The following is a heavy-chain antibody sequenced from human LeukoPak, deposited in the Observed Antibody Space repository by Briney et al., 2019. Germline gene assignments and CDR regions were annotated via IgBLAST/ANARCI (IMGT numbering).Heavy chain of an antibody. Sequence: ASVKVSCKASGYTFTTYDINWVRQATGQGLEWMGWMNPNSGNTGYAQKFQGRVTMTRNTSISTAYMELSSLRSEDTAVYYCASRSTDFYDILTGLPTGYWGQGTLVTVSS. V-gene: IGHV1-8*01. J-gene: IGHJ4*02. D-gene: IGHD3-9*01. CDR2: MNPNSGNT. CDR1: GYTFTTYD. CDR3: ASRSTDFYDILTGLPTGY.